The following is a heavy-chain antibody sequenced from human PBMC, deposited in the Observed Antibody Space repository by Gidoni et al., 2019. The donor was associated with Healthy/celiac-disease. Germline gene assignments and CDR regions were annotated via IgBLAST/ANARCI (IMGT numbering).Heavy chain of an antibody. CDR2: IYYSGRT. V-gene: IGHV4-31*01. D-gene: IGHD3-10*01. CDR1: VGSISSGGYY. Sequence: QVQLQESGPGLVKPSQTLSLTCTVSVGSISSGGYYWSWTRQHPGQGLEWIGYIYYSGRTYSTPSLKSQVTISVETSKNQFSLKLSSVTAADTAVYYCARGLLDVPGMVRGVLGWFDPWGQGTLVTVSS. J-gene: IGHJ5*02. CDR3: ARGLLDVPGMVRGVLGWFDP.